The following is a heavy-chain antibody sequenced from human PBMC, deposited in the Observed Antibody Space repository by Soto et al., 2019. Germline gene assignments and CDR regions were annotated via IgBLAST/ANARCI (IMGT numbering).Heavy chain of an antibody. CDR1: GACVNNFAYY. CDR2: VYYNENT. CDR3: ERRERYYGSAGWFEP. J-gene: IGHJ5*02. D-gene: IGHD4-17*01. V-gene: IGHV4-39*01. Sequence: ETLSLTFSVAGACVNNFAYYWDWMRQPPGKGLEWIGTVYYNENTYYNPSLKSRVAISVDTAKNQFSLNLRYVTSADTAIYFCERRERYYGSAGWFEPWGQGTLVTVSS.